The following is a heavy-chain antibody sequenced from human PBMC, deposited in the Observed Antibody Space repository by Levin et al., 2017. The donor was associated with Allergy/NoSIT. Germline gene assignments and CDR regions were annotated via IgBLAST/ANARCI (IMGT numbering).Heavy chain of an antibody. D-gene: IGHD4-17*01. CDR1: GFTFSSYW. V-gene: IGHV3-74*01. Sequence: GGSLRLSCAASGFTFSSYWMHWVRQAPGKGLVWVSHINSDGSSTSYADSVKGRFTTSRDNAKNTLYLQMNSLRAEDTAVYYCVRVGGDYGDYFSAFHIWGQGTMVTVSS. J-gene: IGHJ3*02. CDR2: INSDGSST. CDR3: VRVGGDYGDYFSAFHI.